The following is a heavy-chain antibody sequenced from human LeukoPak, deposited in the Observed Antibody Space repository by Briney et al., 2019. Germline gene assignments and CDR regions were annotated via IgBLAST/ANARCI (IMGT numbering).Heavy chain of an antibody. CDR2: IRYDGSNK. J-gene: IGHJ5*02. V-gene: IGHV3-30*02. D-gene: IGHD3-10*01. CDR1: GFTFSSYG. CDR3: AKDNYYYGSGKGNWFDP. Sequence: GGSLRLSCAASGFTFSSYGMHWVRQAPGKGLEWVAFIRYDGSNKYYADSVKGRFTISRDNSKNTLHLQMNSLRAEDTAVYYCAKDNYYYGSGKGNWFDPWGQGTLVTVSS.